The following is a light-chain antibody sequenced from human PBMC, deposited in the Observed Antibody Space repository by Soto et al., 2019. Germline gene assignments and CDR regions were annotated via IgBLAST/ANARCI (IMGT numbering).Light chain of an antibody. J-gene: IGKJ2*01. V-gene: IGKV1D-12*01. Sequence: DIQMTQSPSSVSASVGDRVTITCRASQGVSASLAWYQQKAGRAPKLLIYAAATLQSWLPSRFSGSHSGTHFTLSVTSLQPEHAPTHFCHLTDTYPYTLGHGTTLEIK. CDR1: QGVSAS. CDR2: AAA. CDR3: HLTDTYPYT.